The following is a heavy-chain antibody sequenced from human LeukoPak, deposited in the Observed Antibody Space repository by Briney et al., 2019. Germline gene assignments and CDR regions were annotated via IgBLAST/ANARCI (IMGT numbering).Heavy chain of an antibody. V-gene: IGHV5-51*01. CDR2: IYPGDSDT. CDR1: EYSFTSYW. CDR3: ARLGLQRYYYYYYYMDV. D-gene: IGHD5-18*01. Sequence: GESLKISCKGSEYSFTSYWIGWVRQMPGKGLEWMGIIYPGDSDTRYSPSFQGQVTISADKSISTAYLQWSSLKASDTAMYYCARLGLQRYYYYYYYMDVWGKGTTVTVSS. J-gene: IGHJ6*03.